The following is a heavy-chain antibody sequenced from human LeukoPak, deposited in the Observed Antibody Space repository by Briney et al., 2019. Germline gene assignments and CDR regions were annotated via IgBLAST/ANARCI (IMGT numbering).Heavy chain of an antibody. CDR1: GDSFTSYW. V-gene: IGHV5-51*01. D-gene: IGHD1-26*01. J-gene: IGHJ5*02. CDR2: IYPGDSDT. Sequence: GESLKISCKGSGDSFTSYWIGWVRQMPGKGLEWMGIIYPGDSDTRYSPSFQGQVTISADKSISTAYLQWSSLKASGTAMYYCARSPTFLVGATFWFDPWGQGTLVTVSS. CDR3: ARSPTFLVGATFWFDP.